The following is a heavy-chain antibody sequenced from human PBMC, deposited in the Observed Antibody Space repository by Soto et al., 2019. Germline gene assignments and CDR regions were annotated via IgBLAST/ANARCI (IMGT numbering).Heavy chain of an antibody. J-gene: IGHJ6*02. CDR2: IIPIFGTA. CDR1: GGTFSSYA. CDR3: AIRDCISTSCYVNYYYYGMDV. D-gene: IGHD2-2*01. V-gene: IGHV1-69*12. Sequence: QVQLVQSGAEVKKPGSSVKVSCKASGGTFSSYAISWVRQAPGQGLEWMGGIIPIFGTANYAQKFQGRVTITADESTSTAYMELSSLRSEDTAVYYCAIRDCISTSCYVNYYYYGMDVWGQGTTVTVSS.